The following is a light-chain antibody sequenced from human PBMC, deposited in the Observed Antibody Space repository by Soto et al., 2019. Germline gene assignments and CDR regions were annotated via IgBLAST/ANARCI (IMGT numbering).Light chain of an antibody. V-gene: IGKV1-5*01. Sequence: GDRVRIPCRASQSVGNSLAWYQQRPGKAPKLLIFDASTLESGVPSKFSGSGSDTEFTFTISSLQPDDSATYYCQQDNSYPYTFGQGTKVDI. CDR3: QQDNSYPYT. J-gene: IGKJ2*01. CDR1: QSVGNS. CDR2: DAS.